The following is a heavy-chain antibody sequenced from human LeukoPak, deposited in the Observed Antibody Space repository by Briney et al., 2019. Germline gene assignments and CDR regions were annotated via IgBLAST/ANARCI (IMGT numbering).Heavy chain of an antibody. V-gene: IGHV1-2*02. D-gene: IGHD3-10*01. CDR1: GYTFTGYY. CDR3: ARDRRFGEFLHPYYMDV. CDR2: INPNSGGT. Sequence: GASVKVSCKASGYTFTGYYMHWVRQAPGQGLEWMGWINPNSGGTNYAQKFQGRVTMTRDTSISTAYMELSRLRSDDTAVYYCARDRRFGEFLHPYYMDVWGKGTTVTVSS. J-gene: IGHJ6*03.